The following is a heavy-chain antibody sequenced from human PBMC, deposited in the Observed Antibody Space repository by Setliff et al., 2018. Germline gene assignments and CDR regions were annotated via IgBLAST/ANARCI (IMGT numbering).Heavy chain of an antibody. CDR1: RGPINSHY. CDR3: ARDRGSNNSPEDFDY. Sequence: KTSETLSLTCTVSRGPINSHYWSWIRQPAGKGLEWIGRIYADGSTNYNPSLKSRVTMSIDTSKNQFSLEVRSVTAADTAVYYCARDRGSNNSPEDFDYWGLGTLVTVSS. D-gene: IGHD1-20*01. CDR2: IYADGST. J-gene: IGHJ4*02. V-gene: IGHV4-4*07.